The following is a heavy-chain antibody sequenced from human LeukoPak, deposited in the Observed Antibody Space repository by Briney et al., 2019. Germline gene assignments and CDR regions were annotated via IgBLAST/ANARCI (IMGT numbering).Heavy chain of an antibody. CDR3: ARAGFVAAAGTGYYYYGMDV. CDR1: GFTFSSYS. V-gene: IGHV3-21*01. CDR2: ISSSSSYI. D-gene: IGHD6-13*01. J-gene: IGHJ6*04. Sequence: GGSLRLSCAASGFTFSSYSMNWVRQAPGKGPEWVSSISSSSSYIYYADSVKGRFTISRDNAKNSLYLQMNSLGAEDTAVYYCARAGFVAAAGTGYYYYGMDVWGKGTTVTVSS.